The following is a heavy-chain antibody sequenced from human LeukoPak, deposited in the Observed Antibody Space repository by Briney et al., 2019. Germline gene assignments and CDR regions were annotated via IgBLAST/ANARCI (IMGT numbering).Heavy chain of an antibody. CDR2: INSDGSST. CDR1: GFTFSSYW. D-gene: IGHD1-26*01. Sequence: AGGSLRLSCAASGFTFSSYWMHWVRQAPGKGLVWVSRINSDGSSTSYADSVKGRFTISRGNAKNTLYLQMNSLRAEDTAVYYCARHGMGAGPAFDIWGQGTLVTVSS. CDR3: ARHGMGAGPAFDI. V-gene: IGHV3-74*01. J-gene: IGHJ3*02.